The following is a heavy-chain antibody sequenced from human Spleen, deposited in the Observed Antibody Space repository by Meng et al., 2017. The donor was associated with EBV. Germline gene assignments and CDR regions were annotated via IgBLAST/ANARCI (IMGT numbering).Heavy chain of an antibody. Sequence: QVRLKGSGPGLGKPSETLSLTWAVSGASITSGGYYWSWIRQPPGRGLEWIGDVIHSGNTSYSPSLKSRVTISVDTSKRQFSLKLRPMTAADTAVYYCATGWGKANYWGQGTLVTVSS. D-gene: IGHD3-16*01. CDR2: VIHSGNT. CDR1: GASITSGGYY. J-gene: IGHJ4*02. CDR3: ATGWGKANY. V-gene: IGHV4-39*07.